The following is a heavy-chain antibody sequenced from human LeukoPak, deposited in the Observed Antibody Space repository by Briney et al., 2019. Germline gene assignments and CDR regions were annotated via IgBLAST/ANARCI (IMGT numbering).Heavy chain of an antibody. CDR1: GGSISSYY. V-gene: IGHV4-4*07. J-gene: IGHJ5*02. CDR2: IYTSGST. Sequence: ASETLSLTYTVSGGSISSYYWSWIRQPAGKGLEWIGRIYTSGSTNYNPSLKSRVTMSVDTPKNQFSLKLSSVTAADTAVYYCARLELGGSYEFDPWGQGTLVTVSS. D-gene: IGHD1-26*01. CDR3: ARLELGGSYEFDP.